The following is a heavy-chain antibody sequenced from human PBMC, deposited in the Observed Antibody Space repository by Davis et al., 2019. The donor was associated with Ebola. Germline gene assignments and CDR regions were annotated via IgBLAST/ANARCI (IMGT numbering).Heavy chain of an antibody. V-gene: IGHV3-48*04. Sequence: GESLKISCAASGFTFSSYSMNWVRQAPGKGLEWVSYISSSSSTIYYADSVKGRFTISRDNAKNTLYLQMNSLRAEDTAVYYCARDLTIFGVAYFDYWGQGTLVTVSS. D-gene: IGHD3-3*01. CDR1: GFTFSSYS. J-gene: IGHJ4*02. CDR3: ARDLTIFGVAYFDY. CDR2: ISSSSSTI.